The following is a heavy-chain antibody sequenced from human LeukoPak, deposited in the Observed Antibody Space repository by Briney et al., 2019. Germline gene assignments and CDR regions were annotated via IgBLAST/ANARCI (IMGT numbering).Heavy chain of an antibody. J-gene: IGHJ4*02. Sequence: PGESLKISCQVSGYSFSRYYIGWVRQMPGKGPEWMGIVYPGDANTRYSPSFQGQVTISVDKSISTAYLQWSSLKASDTAMYYCARPGYCTSTTCWDLDYWGQGTLVTVSP. CDR2: VYPGDANT. CDR3: ARPGYCTSTTCWDLDY. D-gene: IGHD2-2*01. CDR1: GYSFSRYY. V-gene: IGHV5-51*01.